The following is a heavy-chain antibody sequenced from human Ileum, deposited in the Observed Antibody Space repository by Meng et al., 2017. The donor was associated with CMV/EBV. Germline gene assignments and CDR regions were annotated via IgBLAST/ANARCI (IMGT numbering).Heavy chain of an antibody. CDR1: GGSITSYY. V-gene: IGHV4-4*07. CDR2: IYVSGST. D-gene: IGHD1-14*01. CDR3: AKGTGVTDPFDY. Sequence: GQLQDSGPGLVKPSETLSLTCSISGGSITSYYWSWIRQPAGKGLEWIGRIYVSGSTNYNPSLKSRVTMSVDTSKNQFSLKLSSVTAADTAIYYCAKGTGVTDPFDYWGQGTLVTVSS. J-gene: IGHJ4*02.